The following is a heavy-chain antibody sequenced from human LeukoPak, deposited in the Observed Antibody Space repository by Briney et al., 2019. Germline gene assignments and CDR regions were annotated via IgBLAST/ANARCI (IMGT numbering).Heavy chain of an antibody. CDR3: VRQRVGHFRS. J-gene: IGHJ5*02. CDR2: MSYDGSHR. CDR1: GFTFSSYA. V-gene: IGHV3-30*01. D-gene: IGHD2-15*01. Sequence: GGSPRLSCEASGFTFSSYAMSWVRQAPGKGLEWVALMSYDGSHRYYADSVKGRFTISRDNFNNTVFLQMNSLKTEDTAVYYCVRQRVGHFRSWGQGTLVTVSS.